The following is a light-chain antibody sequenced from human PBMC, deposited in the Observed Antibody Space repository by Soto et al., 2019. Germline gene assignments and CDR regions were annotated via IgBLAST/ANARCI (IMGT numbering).Light chain of an antibody. V-gene: IGKV3-20*01. CDR2: GAS. J-gene: IGKJ4*01. CDR1: QTVSSTY. Sequence: EIVLTQSPGTLSLSPGERATLSCRASQTVSSTYLAWYQQKPGQAPRLLIYGASSRATGIPDRFSGSGSGTDFTLTISRLEPADSAVYYCQQYDNSPRLTFGGGTKVEIK. CDR3: QQYDNSPRLT.